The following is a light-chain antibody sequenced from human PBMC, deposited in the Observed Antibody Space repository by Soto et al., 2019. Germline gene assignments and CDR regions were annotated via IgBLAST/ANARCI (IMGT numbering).Light chain of an antibody. CDR1: NFGSKS. V-gene: IGLV3-21*04. J-gene: IGLJ2*01. CDR3: QLWDSSTDRSSDRHVV. CDR2: HDT. Sequence: SYELTQPPSVSVPPGKTARITCGGNNFGSKSVHWYQQKPGQAPLLLIYHDTDRPSGIPERFSGSNSGNTATLTISRVEAGDEADYYYQLWDSSTDRSSDRHVVFGGGTKVTVL.